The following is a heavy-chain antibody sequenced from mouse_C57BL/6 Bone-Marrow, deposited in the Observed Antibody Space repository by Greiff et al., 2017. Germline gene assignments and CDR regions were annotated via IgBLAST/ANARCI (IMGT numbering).Heavy chain of an antibody. D-gene: IGHD1-1*01. Sequence: QQRPGRGLEWIGRIDPNSGGTKYNEKFKSKATLTVDKPSSTAYMQLSSLTSEDSAVYYCARERGTTVDFDYWGQGTTLTVSS. J-gene: IGHJ2*01. V-gene: IGHV1-72*01. CDR2: IDPNSGGT. CDR3: ARERGTTVDFDY.